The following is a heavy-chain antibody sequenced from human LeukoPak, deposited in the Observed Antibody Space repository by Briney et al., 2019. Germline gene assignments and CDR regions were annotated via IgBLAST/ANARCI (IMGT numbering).Heavy chain of an antibody. V-gene: IGHV4-61*02. CDR3: ARGPYYYDSSGNFDY. J-gene: IGHJ4*02. CDR1: GGSISIGSYY. D-gene: IGHD3-22*01. CDR2: IYTSGST. Sequence: SQTLSLTCTVSGGSISIGSYYWTWLRQPAGKGLEWIGRIYTSGSTNYNPSLKSRVTISVDTSKNQFSLKLSSVTAADTAVYYCARGPYYYDSSGNFDYWGQGTLVTVSS.